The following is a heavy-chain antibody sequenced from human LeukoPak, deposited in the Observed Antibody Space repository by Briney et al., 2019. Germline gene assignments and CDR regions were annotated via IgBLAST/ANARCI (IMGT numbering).Heavy chain of an antibody. V-gene: IGHV3-21*01. CDR2: ISSSSSYI. CDR3: ARAQPFTIFGVVIQYYFDY. D-gene: IGHD3-3*01. Sequence: GGSLRLSCAASGFTFSSYSMNWVRQAPGKGLEWVSSISSSSSYIYYADSVKGRFTISRDNAKNSLYLQMNSLRAEDTAVYYCARAQPFTIFGVVIQYYFDYWGQGTLVTVSS. CDR1: GFTFSSYS. J-gene: IGHJ4*02.